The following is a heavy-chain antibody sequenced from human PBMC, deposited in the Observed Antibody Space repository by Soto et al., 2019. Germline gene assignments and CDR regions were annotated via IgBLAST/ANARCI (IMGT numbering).Heavy chain of an antibody. Sequence: GGSLILSCAASGFTFSSYAMSWVRQAPGKGLEWVSVSWYDGNNKSYADSVKGRFTISRDNSENTLYLQMNSLRAEDSAVYYCARAKYCTSTSCYILDYWGQGTLVTVSS. J-gene: IGHJ4*02. D-gene: IGHD2-2*02. CDR1: GFTFSSYA. V-gene: IGHV3-33*08. CDR3: ARAKYCTSTSCYILDY. CDR2: SWYDGNNK.